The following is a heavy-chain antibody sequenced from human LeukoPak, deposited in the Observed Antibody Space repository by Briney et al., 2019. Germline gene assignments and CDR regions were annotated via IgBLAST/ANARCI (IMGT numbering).Heavy chain of an antibody. D-gene: IGHD3-10*01. CDR2: IHHSGSI. CDR3: ARGGDRSFDY. CDR1: GVSISSNLW. J-gene: IGHJ4*02. Sequence: SSETLSLTCAVSGVSISSNLWWTWVRQPPGKGLEWIAEIHHSGSINYNPSLKSRVTISVDKAKNQFSLNLNSVTAADTAVYYCARGGDRSFDYWGQGTLVTVSS. V-gene: IGHV4-4*02.